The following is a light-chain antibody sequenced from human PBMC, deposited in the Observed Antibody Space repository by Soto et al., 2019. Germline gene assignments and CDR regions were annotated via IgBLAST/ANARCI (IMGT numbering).Light chain of an antibody. Sequence: DIQMTQSPSTLSASVGDRVTITCRASQSISSWLAWYQQKPGKAPKLLIYKASNLETGVPSRFSGSGSGTEFTLTISSLQPDDFATYYCQQYSIFSLTCGGGTKVEIK. CDR2: KAS. V-gene: IGKV1-5*03. CDR3: QQYSIFSLT. CDR1: QSISSW. J-gene: IGKJ4*01.